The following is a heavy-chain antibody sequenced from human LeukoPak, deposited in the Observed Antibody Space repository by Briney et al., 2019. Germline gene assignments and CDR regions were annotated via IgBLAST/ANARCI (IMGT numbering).Heavy chain of an antibody. CDR2: ISSSSSYI. D-gene: IGHD4-17*01. Sequence: AGGSLRLSCAASGFTFSSYSMNWVRHAPGKGLEWVSSISSSSSYINYADSVKGRYTISRDNAKNSLYLQMNSLRAEDTAVYYCARATDGDYVPYWGQGTLVTVSS. CDR1: GFTFSSYS. J-gene: IGHJ4*02. CDR3: ARATDGDYVPY. V-gene: IGHV3-21*01.